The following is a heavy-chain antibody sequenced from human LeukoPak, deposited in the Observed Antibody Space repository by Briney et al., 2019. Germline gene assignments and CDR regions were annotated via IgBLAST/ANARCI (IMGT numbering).Heavy chain of an antibody. CDR3: ASPPGRDFWSGA. J-gene: IGHJ5*02. V-gene: IGHV3-7*03. CDR2: IKPDGSEK. Sequence: GGSLRLSCVASGFTFSTYWMSWVRQTPGKRLEWVANIKPDGSEKYYVDSVKGRFTISRDNAKNSLYLQVNSLRAEDTAVYYCASPPGRDFWSGAWGQGTLVTVSS. D-gene: IGHD3-3*01. CDR1: GFTFSTYW.